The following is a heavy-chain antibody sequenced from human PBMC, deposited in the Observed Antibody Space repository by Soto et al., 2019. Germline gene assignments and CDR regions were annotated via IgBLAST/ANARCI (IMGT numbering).Heavy chain of an antibody. D-gene: IGHD2-2*01. CDR3: ARFVPYFTTWDDPFDV. J-gene: IGHJ3*01. CDR1: GFMFGIYD. CDR2: ITSTGDTI. Sequence: GGSLRLSCAASGFMFGIYDMHWVRQASGKGLEWISYITSTGDTIYYADSVKGRFTISRDKANNSLYLQMNSLRVEDTALYYCARFVPYFTTWDDPFDVWGLGTMVTVSS. V-gene: IGHV3-48*03.